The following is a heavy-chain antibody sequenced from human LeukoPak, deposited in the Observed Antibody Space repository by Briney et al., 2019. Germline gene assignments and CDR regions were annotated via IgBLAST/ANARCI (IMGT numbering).Heavy chain of an antibody. CDR1: GYTFTGYY. CDR3: AKGATEGYYYYGLDV. V-gene: IGHV1-2*02. J-gene: IGHJ6*02. Sequence: GASVKVSCKASGYTFTGYYMHWVRQAPAQGLEWMGWINPKSGATTYAQKFQDRVTLTRDTSINTAYMDLSGLTSDDTAVFYCAKGATEGYYYYGLDVWGQGTTVTVSS. CDR2: INPKSGAT.